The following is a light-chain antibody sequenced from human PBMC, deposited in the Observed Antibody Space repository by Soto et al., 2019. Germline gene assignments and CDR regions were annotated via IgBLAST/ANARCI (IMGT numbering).Light chain of an antibody. J-gene: IGLJ2*01. Sequence: QSVLTQPASVSGSPGQSITISCTGTRSDVGGYDYVSWYQQHPGKAPKLTIYDVSTRPSGVSNRFSGSKSGNTASLTISGLQDEEGANYYCSSYTSRRTVVFGGGTKLTVL. CDR1: RSDVGGYDY. CDR2: DVS. CDR3: SSYTSRRTVV. V-gene: IGLV2-14*01.